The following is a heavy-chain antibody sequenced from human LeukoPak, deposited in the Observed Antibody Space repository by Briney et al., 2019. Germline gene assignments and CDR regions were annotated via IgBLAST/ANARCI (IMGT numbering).Heavy chain of an antibody. CDR2: INYSGTT. CDR1: GISISPYD. D-gene: IGHD1-26*01. Sequence: SETLSPTCTVSGISISPYDWAWVRQPPGQEPEWIGYINYSGTTNYNPSLKSRVTISVDTSKNQFSLKLTSMTAADTAVYYCARRDGSYYYHWGQGTLVTVSS. CDR3: ARRDGSYYYH. J-gene: IGHJ4*02. V-gene: IGHV4-59*01.